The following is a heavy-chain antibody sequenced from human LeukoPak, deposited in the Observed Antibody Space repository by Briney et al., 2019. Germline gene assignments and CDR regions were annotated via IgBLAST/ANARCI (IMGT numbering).Heavy chain of an antibody. V-gene: IGHV1-58*02. Sequence: ASVKVSCKASGFTFTSSAMQWVRQARGQRLEWIGWIVVGSGNTNYAQKFQERVTITRDMSTSTAYMELSSLRSEDTAVYYCAVVGATRGLDYWGQGTLVTVSS. CDR2: IVVGSGNT. CDR3: AVVGATRGLDY. CDR1: GFTFTSSA. D-gene: IGHD1-26*01. J-gene: IGHJ4*02.